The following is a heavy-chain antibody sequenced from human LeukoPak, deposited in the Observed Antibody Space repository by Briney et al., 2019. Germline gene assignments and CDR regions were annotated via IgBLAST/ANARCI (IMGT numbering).Heavy chain of an antibody. CDR3: ARQISGNKDY. J-gene: IGHJ4*02. V-gene: IGHV4-59*04. CDR2: ILYRGSAPSGGTT. CDR1: GVSISGYY. Sequence: SEALSLTCSVSGVSISGYYWIWIRQPPGRRLEWIGSILYRGSAPSGGTTFYSPSLNSRVTISVDPPNNAFSLKLSSVTAADTAVYYCARQISGNKDYWGQGALVTVSS. D-gene: IGHD1/OR15-1a*01.